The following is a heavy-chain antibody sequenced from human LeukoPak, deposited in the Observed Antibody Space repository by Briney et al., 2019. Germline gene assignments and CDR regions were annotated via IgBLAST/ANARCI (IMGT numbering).Heavy chain of an antibody. V-gene: IGHV4-34*01. CDR2: INHSGST. CDR3: ARGQQLVLQKRYYYYYYYMDV. D-gene: IGHD6-13*01. Sequence: SETLSLTCAVYGGSFSGYYWSWIRQPPGKGLEWIGEINHSGSTNYNPSLKSRVTISVDTSKNQFSLKLSSVTAAVTAVYYCARGQQLVLQKRYYYYYYYMDVWGKGTTVTVSS. CDR1: GGSFSGYY. J-gene: IGHJ6*03.